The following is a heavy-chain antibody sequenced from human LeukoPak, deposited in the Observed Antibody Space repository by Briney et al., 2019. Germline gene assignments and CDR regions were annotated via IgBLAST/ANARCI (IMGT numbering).Heavy chain of an antibody. CDR3: TRGIVATIGDY. V-gene: IGHV3-49*03. CDR2: IRSKAYGGAT. CDR1: GFTLGHYA. D-gene: IGHD5-12*01. Sequence: GGPLRLSCTVSGFTLGHYAMSWLRQSTGKGLERVGFIRSKAYGGATEYAASVKGRFTISRDDSKSIAYLQMNSLKTEDKAVYYCTRGIVATIGDYWGQGTLVTVSS. J-gene: IGHJ4*02.